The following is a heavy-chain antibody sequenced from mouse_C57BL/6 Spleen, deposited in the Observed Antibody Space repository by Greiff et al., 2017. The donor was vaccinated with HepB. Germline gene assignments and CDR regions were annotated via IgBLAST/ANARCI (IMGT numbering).Heavy chain of an antibody. V-gene: IGHV1-55*01. J-gene: IGHJ4*01. Sequence: QVQLQQPGAELVKPGASVKLSCKASGYTFTSYWMHWVKQRPGQGLEWIGDIYPGSGSTNYNEKFKSKATLTVDTSSSTAYMQLSSLTSEDSAVYYCARYDYEDYAMDYWGQGTSVTVSS. CDR2: IYPGSGST. CDR3: ARYDYEDYAMDY. CDR1: GYTFTSYW. D-gene: IGHD2-4*01.